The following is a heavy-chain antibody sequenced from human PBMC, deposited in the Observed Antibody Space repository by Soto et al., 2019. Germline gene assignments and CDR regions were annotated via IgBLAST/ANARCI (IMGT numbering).Heavy chain of an antibody. D-gene: IGHD3-3*01. CDR3: TNDRGSRDLWGGSLVSYYGMVL. Sequence: GGSLRLSCAASGFTSSIAWMTRVRQAPGKGLEWVGRIKSETDGGTTDYAAPVKGRFTISRDDSKNTLYLQMNSLKTGDTAVYYCTNDRGSRDLWGGSLVSYYGMVLWGKGTTVAVAS. CDR1: GFTSSIAW. V-gene: IGHV3-15*05. CDR2: IKSETDGGTT. J-gene: IGHJ6*01.